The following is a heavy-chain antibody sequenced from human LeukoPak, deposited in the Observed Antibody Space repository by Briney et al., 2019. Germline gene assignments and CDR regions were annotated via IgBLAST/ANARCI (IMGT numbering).Heavy chain of an antibody. J-gene: IGHJ4*02. CDR3: VRVRSHDVYFDL. CDR1: GASTSSHF. Sequence: SETLSLTCTISGASTSSHFWSWIRQSPGKGLEWIGRVYSSGDSNGNYNPSLRSRMTISVDPSKNQFSLELRSVTAADTAVYYCVRVRSHDVYFDLWGQGVLVSVSS. V-gene: IGHV4-59*11. CDR2: VYSSGDSNG.